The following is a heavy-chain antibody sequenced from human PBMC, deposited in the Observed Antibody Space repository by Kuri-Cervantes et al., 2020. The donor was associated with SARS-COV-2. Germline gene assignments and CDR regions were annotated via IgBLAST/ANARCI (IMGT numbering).Heavy chain of an antibody. CDR3: ARDRDGDNENDY. CDR2: IYTSGST. V-gene: IGHV4-4*07. J-gene: IGHJ4*02. Sequence: SETLSLTCAVYGGSFSSYYWSWIRQPAGKGLEWIGRIYTSGSTNYNPSLKSRVTMSVDTSKNQFSLKLSSVTAADTAVYYCARDRDGDNENDYWGQGTLVTVSS. CDR1: GGSFSSYY. D-gene: IGHD4/OR15-4a*01.